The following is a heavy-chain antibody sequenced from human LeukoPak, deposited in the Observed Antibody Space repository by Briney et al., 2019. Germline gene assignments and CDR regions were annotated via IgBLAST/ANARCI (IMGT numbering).Heavy chain of an antibody. CDR2: INPNSNGT. J-gene: IGHJ6*03. CDR3: ARGDYYYYMDV. V-gene: IGHV1-2*02. Sequence: ASVKVSCKASGYTFTDYSMHWVRQAPGQGLEWMGWINPNSNGTKYAQKFQGRVTMTRDTSISTAYMELSSLRSDDTAVYYCARGDYYYYMDVWGKGTTVTISS. CDR1: GYTFTDYS.